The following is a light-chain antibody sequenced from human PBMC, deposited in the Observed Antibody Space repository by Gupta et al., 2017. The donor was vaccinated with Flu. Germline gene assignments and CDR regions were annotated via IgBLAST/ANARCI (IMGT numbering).Light chain of an antibody. Sequence: QSALTQPASVSGSPGQTITISCTGTSRDIGDYDRVSWYQQHPGKAPKLIIYEVAYRPSGVSNRFSGSKSGNTAALTISGLQADDEADDYCCSYTRTTASIIAWVFGGGTKVTVL. J-gene: IGLJ3*02. CDR3: CSYTRTTASIIAWV. CDR1: SRDIGDYDR. CDR2: EVA. V-gene: IGLV2-14*01.